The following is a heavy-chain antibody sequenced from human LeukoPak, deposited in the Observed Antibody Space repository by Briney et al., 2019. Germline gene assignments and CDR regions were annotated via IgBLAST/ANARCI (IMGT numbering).Heavy chain of an antibody. D-gene: IGHD2-2*01. Sequence: GGSLRLSCAASGFTSTNYVMSWVRQAPGKGLEWVSTISGSGRSTYYADSVKGRFTISRDNAKNTLYLQMNSLRAEDTAVYYCARALVPAAIDDAFDIWGQGTMVTVSS. CDR2: ISGSGRST. CDR1: GFTSTNYV. J-gene: IGHJ3*02. V-gene: IGHV3-23*01. CDR3: ARALVPAAIDDAFDI.